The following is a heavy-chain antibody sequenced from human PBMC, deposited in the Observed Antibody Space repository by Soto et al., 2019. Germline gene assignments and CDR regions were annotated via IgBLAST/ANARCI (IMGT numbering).Heavy chain of an antibody. Sequence: QVQLVQSGAEVKKPGSSVKVSCKASGGTFSSYAISWVRQAPGQGLEWMGGIIPIFGTANYAQKFQGRVTITADKSTSTAYMELSSLRSEDTAVYYCARDVLSDVEMATMDYYYSGMDVWGQGTTVTVSS. D-gene: IGHD5-12*01. J-gene: IGHJ6*02. CDR3: ARDVLSDVEMATMDYYYSGMDV. V-gene: IGHV1-69*06. CDR1: GGTFSSYA. CDR2: IIPIFGTA.